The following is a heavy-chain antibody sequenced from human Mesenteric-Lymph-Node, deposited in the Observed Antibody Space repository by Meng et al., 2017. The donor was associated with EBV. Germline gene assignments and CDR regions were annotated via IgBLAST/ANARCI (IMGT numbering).Heavy chain of an antibody. J-gene: IGHJ4*02. Sequence: LEGSDFRPGKPSRTLSLTCTVSGGSVNSGGYSWSWFRQSPEKGLEWIGYVHHSGLTYYNPSLETRVIISLERSKNQFSLKLTSVTAADTAVYYCAGGDYVNQFNYWGQGTLVTVSS. CDR3: AGGDYVNQFNY. CDR1: GGSVNSGGYS. V-gene: IGHV4-30-2*06. D-gene: IGHD4-17*01. CDR2: VHHSGLT.